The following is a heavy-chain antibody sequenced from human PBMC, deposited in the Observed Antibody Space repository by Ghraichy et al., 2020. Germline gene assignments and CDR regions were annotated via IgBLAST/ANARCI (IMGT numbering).Heavy chain of an antibody. CDR2: IKQDESEN. V-gene: IGHV3-7*03. CDR3: AREFGSYRPYYFDC. Sequence: GGSLRLSCAASGFTFSSYWMSWVRQAPGKGLEWVANIKQDESENYYVDSVKGPFTISRDNAKNSLYLQMNSLSAEDTAVYYCAREFGSYRPYYFDCWGQGTLVTVSS. J-gene: IGHJ4*02. CDR1: GFTFSSYW. D-gene: IGHD3-16*02.